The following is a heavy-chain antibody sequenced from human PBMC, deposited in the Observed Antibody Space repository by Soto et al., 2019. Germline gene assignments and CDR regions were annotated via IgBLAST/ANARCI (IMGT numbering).Heavy chain of an antibody. J-gene: IGHJ4*02. CDR3: PIGYQHYELARHPVPAAPDYFYY. V-gene: IGHV4-61*01. CDR2: IYYSGST. D-gene: IGHD2-2*01. Sequence: PSETQSLICTISGGSVSSGSYYWSWIQQPPGKGLEWIGYIYYSGSTNYNPSLKSRVTISVDTSKNQFSLKLSSVTAADTAVYYCPIGYQHYELARHPVPAAPDYFYYLVQGTLVAASS. CDR1: GGSVSSGSYY.